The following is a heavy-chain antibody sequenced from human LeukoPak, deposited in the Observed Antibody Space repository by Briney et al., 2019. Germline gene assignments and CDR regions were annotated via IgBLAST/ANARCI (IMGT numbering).Heavy chain of an antibody. CDR3: ALSSTLRRASYAFDI. J-gene: IGHJ3*02. V-gene: IGHV4-39*01. Sequence: PSETLSLTCTVSGGSISSSSYYWGWIRQPPGKGLEWIGSIYYSGSTYYNPSLKSRVTISVDTSKNQFSLKLSSVTAADTAVYYCALSSTLRRASYAFDIWGQGTMVTVSS. D-gene: IGHD2-2*01. CDR1: GGSISSSSYY. CDR2: IYYSGST.